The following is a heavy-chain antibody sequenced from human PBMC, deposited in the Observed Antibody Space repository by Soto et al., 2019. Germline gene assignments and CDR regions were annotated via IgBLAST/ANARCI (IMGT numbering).Heavy chain of an antibody. CDR2: ISYAGSNK. Sequence: QVQLVESGGGVVPPGRSLRLSCAASGFTFSSYAMHWVRQTPGKGLEWVAVISYAGSNKLYADSVKGRFNISRDNSKNTLYLQMNSLRVEDTAVYYCARDHNYYDNSGYFGWGGDFDYWGQGNLVTISS. CDR1: GFTFSSYA. CDR3: ARDHNYYDNSGYFGWGGDFDY. J-gene: IGHJ4*02. D-gene: IGHD3-22*01. V-gene: IGHV3-30-3*01.